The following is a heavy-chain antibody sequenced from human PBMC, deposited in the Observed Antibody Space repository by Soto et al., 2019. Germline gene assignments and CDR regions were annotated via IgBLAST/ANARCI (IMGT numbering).Heavy chain of an antibody. CDR3: ANLHAGGATIFAP. J-gene: IGHJ5*02. Sequence: SETLSLTYTVSGASISSYYWSGIRQPPGKGLEWIAYIYNTGTTKYNPSLKSRVTISEDTSKNQFSLKLTSVTAADTAVYYCANLHAGGATIFAPWGQGTLVTVSS. CDR2: IYNTGTT. D-gene: IGHD1-1*01. V-gene: IGHV4-4*08. CDR1: GASISSYY.